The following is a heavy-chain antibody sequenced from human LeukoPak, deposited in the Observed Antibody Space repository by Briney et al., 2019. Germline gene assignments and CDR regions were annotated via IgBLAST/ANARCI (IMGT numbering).Heavy chain of an antibody. V-gene: IGHV3-23*01. CDR3: AKSSSSWYLGLVDY. D-gene: IGHD6-13*01. CDR1: GFTFSSYA. Sequence: PGGSLRLSCAASGFTFSSYAMSWARQAPGKGLEWVSAISGSGGSTYYADSVKGRFTISRDNSKNTLYLQMNSLRAEDTAVYYCAKSSSSWYLGLVDYWGQGTLVTVSS. J-gene: IGHJ4*02. CDR2: ISGSGGST.